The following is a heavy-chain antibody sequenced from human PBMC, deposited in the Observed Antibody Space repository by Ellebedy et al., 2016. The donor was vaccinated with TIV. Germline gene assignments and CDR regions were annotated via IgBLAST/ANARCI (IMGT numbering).Heavy chain of an antibody. Sequence: GESLKISCVASGFTFSSYSMNWVRQAPGKGLEWVSYISSSSSTIYYADSVKGRFTISRDNAKNSLYLQMNSLRDEDTAVYYCAREETRHDYGFDIWGQGTMVTVSS. J-gene: IGHJ3*02. CDR3: AREETRHDYGFDI. V-gene: IGHV3-48*02. CDR1: GFTFSSYS. D-gene: IGHD4-17*01. CDR2: ISSSSSTI.